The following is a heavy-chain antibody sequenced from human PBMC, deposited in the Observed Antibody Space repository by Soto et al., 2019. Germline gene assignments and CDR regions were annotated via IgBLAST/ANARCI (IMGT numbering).Heavy chain of an antibody. D-gene: IGHD3-16*01. CDR3: AMVDVYVTPSPQDV. CDR2: INTSSGNT. V-gene: IGHV1-3*04. Sequence: ASVKVACKASGYTFTSYAIPWVRQAPGQRLEWMGWINTSSGNTKYSENLQGRVTITTDTSTSTAYMELTSLRSNDTAIYYCAMVDVYVTPSPQDVWGHGTTVTVSS. J-gene: IGHJ6*02. CDR1: GYTFTSYA.